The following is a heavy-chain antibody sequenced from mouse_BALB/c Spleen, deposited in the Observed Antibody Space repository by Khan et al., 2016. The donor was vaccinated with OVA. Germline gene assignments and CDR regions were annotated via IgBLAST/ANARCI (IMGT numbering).Heavy chain of an antibody. J-gene: IGHJ3*01. CDR1: GFTFSDYY. CDR2: ISDGGSYT. CDR3: ARGYYGNPFAY. D-gene: IGHD2-1*01. Sequence: EVELVESGGGLVKPGGSLKLSCAASGFTFSDYYMYWVRQTPEKRLEWVATISDGGSYTYYPDSVKGRFPISRDAAKNNLYLQMSSLKSDDTAMYYCARGYYGNPFAYWGQGTLVTVAA. V-gene: IGHV5-4*02.